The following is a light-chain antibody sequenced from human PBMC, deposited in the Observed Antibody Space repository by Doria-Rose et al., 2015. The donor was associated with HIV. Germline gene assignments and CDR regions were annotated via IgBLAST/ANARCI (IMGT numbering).Light chain of an antibody. J-gene: IGKJ5*01. CDR3: QQYGASRGT. CDR1: QRVKSSY. CDR2: DAS. V-gene: IGKV3-20*01. Sequence: TQSPGTLSSSPGERATLSCRASQRVKSSYLAWYQQKSGQAPRLLIYDASTGATGIPDRFSGSGSGTDFTLTISRLEPEDVAAYYCQQYGASRGTFGQGTRLEIK.